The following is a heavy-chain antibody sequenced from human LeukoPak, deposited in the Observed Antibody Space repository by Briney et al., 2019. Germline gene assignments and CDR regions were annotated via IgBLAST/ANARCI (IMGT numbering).Heavy chain of an antibody. Sequence: GGSLRLSCAASGFTFSSYDMHWVRHTTGRGLEWVSAIATAGDTYYPGSVKGRFTISRENAKNSLYLQMNSLRAGDTAVYYCARADLRGYSLDYWGQGTLVTVSS. J-gene: IGHJ4*02. CDR3: ARADLRGYSLDY. V-gene: IGHV3-13*01. D-gene: IGHD5-18*01. CDR2: IATAGDT. CDR1: GFTFSSYD.